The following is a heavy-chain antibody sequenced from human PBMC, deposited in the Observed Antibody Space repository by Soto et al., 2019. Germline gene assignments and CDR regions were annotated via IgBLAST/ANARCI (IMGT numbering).Heavy chain of an antibody. V-gene: IGHV4-34*01. CDR1: GGSFSGYY. CDR3: ARGLPLYYYYYYGMDV. Sequence: SETLSLTCAVYGGSFSGYYWSWIRQPPGKGLEWIGEINHSGSTNYNPSLKSRVTISVDTPKNQFSLKLSSVTAADTAVYYCARGLPLYYYYYYGMDVWGQGTTVTVSS. J-gene: IGHJ6*02. D-gene: IGHD3-16*01. CDR2: INHSGST.